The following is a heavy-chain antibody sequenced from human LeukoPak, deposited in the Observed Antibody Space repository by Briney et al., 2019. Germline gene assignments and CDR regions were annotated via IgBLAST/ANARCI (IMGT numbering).Heavy chain of an antibody. Sequence: PSGTLSLTCTASGFSISSYYWSWIRQPPGKGLEWIGHIYYSGSTNYNPSLKSRVTISVDTSKTQFSLKLSSVTAADTAVYYCARGGQQLALVGYWGQGTLVSVSS. CDR3: ARGGQQLALVGY. V-gene: IGHV4-59*01. CDR1: GFSISSYY. CDR2: IYYSGST. D-gene: IGHD6-13*01. J-gene: IGHJ4*02.